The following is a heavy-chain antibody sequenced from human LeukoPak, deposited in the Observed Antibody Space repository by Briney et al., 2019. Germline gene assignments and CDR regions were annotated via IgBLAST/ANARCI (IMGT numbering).Heavy chain of an antibody. CDR1: GGSFSTYY. CDR2: IYYTGST. J-gene: IGHJ4*02. D-gene: IGHD6-19*01. Sequence: SETLSPTCTVSGGSFSTYYWSWIRQPPGKGLEWIGYIYYTGSTNYNPSLKSRVTISIDTSKNQFSLKLNSVTAADTAVYYCARDYSGWSEMDYWGQGALVTLCS. CDR3: ARDYSGWSEMDY. V-gene: IGHV4-59*01.